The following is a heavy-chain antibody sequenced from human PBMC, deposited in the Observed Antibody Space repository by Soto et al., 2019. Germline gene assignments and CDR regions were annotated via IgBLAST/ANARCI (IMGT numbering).Heavy chain of an antibody. CDR2: INHSGST. Sequence: QVQLQQWGAGLLKPSETLSLTCAVYGGSFSGYYWSWIRQPPGKGLEWIGEINHSGSTNYNPSLKSRVTISVDTSKNQFSLKLSSVNAADTAVYYCARCGRAARGDYWGQGTLVTVSS. V-gene: IGHV4-34*01. CDR3: ARCGRAARGDY. J-gene: IGHJ4*02. D-gene: IGHD6-13*01. CDR1: GGSFSGYY.